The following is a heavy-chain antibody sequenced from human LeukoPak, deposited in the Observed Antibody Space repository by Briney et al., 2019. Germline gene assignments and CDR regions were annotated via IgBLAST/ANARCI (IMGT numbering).Heavy chain of an antibody. CDR3: AKGRLGYNVYVGFDY. CDR1: GFTFSDCA. V-gene: IGHV3-23*01. J-gene: IGHJ4*02. Sequence: GGSLRLSCAASGFTFSDCAMSWVRQAPGQGLEWVSSISGSGGTTFYADSVKGRFTISRDNSKNILYLQMNSLGAGDTAVYYCAKGRLGYNVYVGFDYWGQGALATVSS. D-gene: IGHD5-24*01. CDR2: ISGSGGTT.